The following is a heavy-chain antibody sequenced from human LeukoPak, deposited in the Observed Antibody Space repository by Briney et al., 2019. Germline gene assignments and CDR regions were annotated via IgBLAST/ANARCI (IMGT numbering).Heavy chain of an antibody. CDR1: GGSISSGGYY. J-gene: IGHJ4*02. CDR3: AKGIAVAGPLRSYYFDY. D-gene: IGHD6-19*01. V-gene: IGHV4-31*03. CDR2: IYYSGST. Sequence: SETLSLTCTVSGGSISSGGYYWSWIRQHPGKGLEWIGYIYYSGSTYYNPSLKSRVTISVDTSKNQFSLKPSSVTAADTAVYYCAKGIAVAGPLRSYYFDYWGQGTLVTVSS.